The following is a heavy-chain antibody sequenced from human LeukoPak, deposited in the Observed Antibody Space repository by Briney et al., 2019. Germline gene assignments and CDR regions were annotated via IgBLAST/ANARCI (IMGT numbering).Heavy chain of an antibody. CDR2: INHSGST. CDR1: GGSFSGYY. V-gene: IGHV4-34*01. Sequence: PSETLSLTCAVYGGSFSGYYWTWIRQPPGKGLEWIGEINHSGSTNYNPSLKSRVTISVDTSKNQFSLKLSSVTAADTAVYYCASDDYHGSGSYRWWGQGTLVTVSS. D-gene: IGHD3-10*01. CDR3: ASDDYHGSGSYRW. J-gene: IGHJ4*02.